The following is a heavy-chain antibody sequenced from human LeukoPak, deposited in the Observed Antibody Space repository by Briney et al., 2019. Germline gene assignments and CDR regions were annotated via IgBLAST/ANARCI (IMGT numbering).Heavy chain of an antibody. Sequence: ASVKVSCKTSGHTFTSYYMHWVRQAPGQGLEWMGIINPSGGSTSYAQKFQGRVTMTRDTSTSTVYMELSSLRSEDTAVYYCARDHGDYYFDYWGQGTLVTVSS. V-gene: IGHV1-46*01. D-gene: IGHD4-17*01. CDR2: INPSGGST. CDR1: GHTFTSYY. CDR3: ARDHGDYYFDY. J-gene: IGHJ4*02.